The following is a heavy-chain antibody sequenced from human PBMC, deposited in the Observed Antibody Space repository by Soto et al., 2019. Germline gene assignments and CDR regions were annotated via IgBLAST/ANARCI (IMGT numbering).Heavy chain of an antibody. CDR2: IIPIFGTA. D-gene: IGHD3-10*01. J-gene: IGHJ6*01. V-gene: IGHV1-69*01. Sequence: QVQLVQSGAEVKKPGSSVKVSCKASGGTFSSYAISWVRQAPGQGLEWMGGIIPIFGTANYAQKFQGRVTITADEATSTAYMELSSVRSEDTAVYYCASPRVLWAESYYYGMDVWGQVTTVTVSS. CDR3: ASPRVLWAESYYYGMDV. CDR1: GGTFSSYA.